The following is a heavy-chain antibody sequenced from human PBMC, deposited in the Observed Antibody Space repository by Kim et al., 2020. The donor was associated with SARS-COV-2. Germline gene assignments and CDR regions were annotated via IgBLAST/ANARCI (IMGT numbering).Heavy chain of an antibody. V-gene: IGHV5-51*01. J-gene: IGHJ4*02. Sequence: YSPSFQGQVTISADKSISTAYLQWSSLKASDTAMYYCARLEVVDTATFDYWGQGTLVTVSS. D-gene: IGHD5-18*01. CDR3: ARLEVVDTATFDY.